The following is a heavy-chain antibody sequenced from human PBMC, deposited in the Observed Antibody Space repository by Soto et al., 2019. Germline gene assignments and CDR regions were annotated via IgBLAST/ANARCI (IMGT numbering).Heavy chain of an antibody. CDR2: ISYDGSNK. CDR3: AKDGGFGYYGSGSYLSYFDY. J-gene: IGHJ4*02. D-gene: IGHD3-10*01. Sequence: GGSLRLSCAASGFTFSSYGMHWVRQAPGKGLEWVAVISYDGSNKYYADSVKGRFTISRDNSKNTLYLQMNSLRAEDTAVYYCAKDGGFGYYGSGSYLSYFDYWGQGTLVTVSS. V-gene: IGHV3-30*18. CDR1: GFTFSSYG.